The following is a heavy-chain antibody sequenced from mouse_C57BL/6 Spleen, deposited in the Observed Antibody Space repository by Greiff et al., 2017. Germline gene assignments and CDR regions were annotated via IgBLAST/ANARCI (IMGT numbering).Heavy chain of an antibody. J-gene: IGHJ4*01. CDR2: INPNNGGT. CDR1: GYTFTDYY. V-gene: IGHV1-26*01. Sequence: EVQLQQSGPELVKPGASVKISCKASGYTFTDYYMNWVKQSHGKSLEWIGDINPNNGGTSYNQKFKGKATLTVDKSSSTAYMELRSLTSEDSAVYYCARNDYGSSYYAMDYWGQGTSLTVSS. D-gene: IGHD1-1*01. CDR3: ARNDYGSSYYAMDY.